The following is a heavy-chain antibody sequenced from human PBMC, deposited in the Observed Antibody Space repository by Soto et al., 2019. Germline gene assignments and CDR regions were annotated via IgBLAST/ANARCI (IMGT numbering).Heavy chain of an antibody. Sequence: GGSLRLSCAASGFTFSSYAMHWVRQAPGKGLEWVAVISYDGSNKYYADSVKGRFTISRDNSKNTLYLQMNSLRAEDTAVYYCARVDGIAAVDYWGQGTLVTVSS. D-gene: IGHD6-13*01. CDR1: GFTFSSYA. CDR2: ISYDGSNK. CDR3: ARVDGIAAVDY. V-gene: IGHV3-30-3*01. J-gene: IGHJ4*02.